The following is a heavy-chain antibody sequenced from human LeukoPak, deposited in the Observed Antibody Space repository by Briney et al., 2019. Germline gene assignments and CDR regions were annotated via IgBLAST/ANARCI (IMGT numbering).Heavy chain of an antibody. CDR1: GFTFSSYS. CDR3: ARENGSGWTGAFDI. D-gene: IGHD6-19*01. J-gene: IGHJ3*02. Sequence: GGSLRLSCAASGFTFSSYSMNWVRQAPRKGLEWVSSISSSSSYIYYADSVKGRFTISRDNAKNSLYLQMNSLRAEDTAVYYCARENGSGWTGAFDIWGQGTMVTVSS. CDR2: ISSSSSYI. V-gene: IGHV3-21*01.